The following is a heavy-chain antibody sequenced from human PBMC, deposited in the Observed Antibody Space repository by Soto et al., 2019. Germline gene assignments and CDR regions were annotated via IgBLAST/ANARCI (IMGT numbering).Heavy chain of an antibody. V-gene: IGHV4-34*01. Sequence: SETLSLTCSIYGGSFSGYYWSWIRQPPGKGLEWIGEINHSGSTNYNPSLKSRVTISVDTSKNQFSLKLSSVTAADTAVYYCARGPKTTIFGVVIIPNPHYFDYWGQGTLVTVSS. J-gene: IGHJ4*02. CDR2: INHSGST. D-gene: IGHD3-3*01. CDR3: ARGPKTTIFGVVIIPNPHYFDY. CDR1: GGSFSGYY.